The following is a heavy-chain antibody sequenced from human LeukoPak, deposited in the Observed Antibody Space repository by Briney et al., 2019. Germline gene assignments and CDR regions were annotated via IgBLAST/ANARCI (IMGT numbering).Heavy chain of an antibody. CDR3: ARGSTVVVVPAADNWFDP. CDR1: GGGFSGFY. D-gene: IGHD2-2*01. V-gene: IGHV4-34*01. CDR2: NKYSGST. Sequence: SETLSPPRAVYGGGFSGFYWGWVRPPPGKGLGWIGGNKYSGSTNYNPSLKSRVTISVDTSKNQFSLKLSSVTAADTAVYYCARGSTVVVVPAADNWFDPWGQGTLVTVSS. J-gene: IGHJ5*02.